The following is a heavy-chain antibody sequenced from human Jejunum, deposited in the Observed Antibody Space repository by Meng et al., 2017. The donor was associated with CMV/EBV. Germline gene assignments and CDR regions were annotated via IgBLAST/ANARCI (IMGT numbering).Heavy chain of an antibody. CDR1: GFTFSSYD. J-gene: IGHJ4*02. D-gene: IGHD1-1*01. V-gene: IGHV3-23*01. CDR2: ISGNGGST. Sequence: EVQLLVSGXGLVQLGGSLRVSCAASGFTFSSYDMAWVRQAPGKGLEWVSTISGNGGSTYYADSVKGRFTVSRDNSKNTLYLQMNSLRAEDTAVYYCAKDGLADNWGDFDSWGQGTLVTVSS. CDR3: AKDGLADNWGDFDS.